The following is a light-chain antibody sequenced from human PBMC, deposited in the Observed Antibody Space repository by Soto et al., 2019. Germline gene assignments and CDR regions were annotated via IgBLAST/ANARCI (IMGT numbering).Light chain of an antibody. V-gene: IGKV3-11*01. CDR1: QSVGNF. CDR3: QHRATWPPSVT. J-gene: IGKJ4*01. CDR2: DVS. Sequence: EVVLTQSPATLSLSPRARATLSCRASQSVGNFLAWYQQKPGQAPRLLTYDVSNRATGIPARFGGSGSGTDFTLTIRTLESEDFAVYYCQHRATWPPSVTFGGGTRV.